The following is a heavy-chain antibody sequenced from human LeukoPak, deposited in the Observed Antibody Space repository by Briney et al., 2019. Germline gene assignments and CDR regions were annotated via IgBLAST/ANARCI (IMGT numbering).Heavy chain of an antibody. D-gene: IGHD3-16*01. CDR1: GFTFSTYA. CDR2: IVSSGSST. V-gene: IGHV3-23*01. J-gene: IGHJ4*02. Sequence: GGSLRLSCAGSGFTFSTYAMSWVRQAPGKGLEWVSAIVSSGSSTYSADSVKGRFTISRDNSKNTLYLQMNSLRAEDTAVYYCAKAVRSRAYCDYWGQGTLVTVSS. CDR3: AKAVRSRAYCDY.